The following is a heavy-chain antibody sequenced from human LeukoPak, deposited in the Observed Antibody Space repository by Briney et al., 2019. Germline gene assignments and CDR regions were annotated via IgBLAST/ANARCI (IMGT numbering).Heavy chain of an antibody. J-gene: IGHJ4*02. CDR2: IYYSGST. CDR1: GGSISSSSYY. Sequence: SETLSLTCTVSGGSISSSSYYWSWIRQPPGKGLEWIGYIYYSGSTYYNPSLKSRVTISVDTSKNQFSLKLSSVTAADTAVYYCAREGRIAVAGLFDYWGQGTLVTVSS. V-gene: IGHV4-30-4*08. D-gene: IGHD6-19*01. CDR3: AREGRIAVAGLFDY.